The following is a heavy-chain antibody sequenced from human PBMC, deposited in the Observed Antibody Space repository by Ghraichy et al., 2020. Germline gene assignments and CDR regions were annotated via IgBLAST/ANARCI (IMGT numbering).Heavy chain of an antibody. Sequence: GGSLRLSCAASGFTFDKYTMHWVRQVPGKGPEWVSLIRGDGGTFYADSVRGRFTVSRDNRKNSIYLQVNSLTTEDTAFYYCAKDQGGYKGVDYWGQGTLVTVSS. CDR2: IRGDGGT. CDR3: AKDQGGYKGVDY. J-gene: IGHJ4*02. CDR1: GFTFDKYT. V-gene: IGHV3-43*01. D-gene: IGHD3-10*01.